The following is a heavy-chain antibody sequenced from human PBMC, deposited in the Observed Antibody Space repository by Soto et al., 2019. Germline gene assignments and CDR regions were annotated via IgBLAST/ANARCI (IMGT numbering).Heavy chain of an antibody. J-gene: IGHJ3*02. Sequence: GGSLRLSCAASGFTFDGYAMHWVRQAPGKGLEWVSGISWNSGSIGYADSVKGRFTISRDNAKNSLYLQMNSLRAEYTAFYYCAKTATALRFLEWPVDAFDIWGQGTMVTVSS. CDR3: AKTATALRFLEWPVDAFDI. V-gene: IGHV3-9*01. D-gene: IGHD3-3*01. CDR2: ISWNSGSI. CDR1: GFTFDGYA.